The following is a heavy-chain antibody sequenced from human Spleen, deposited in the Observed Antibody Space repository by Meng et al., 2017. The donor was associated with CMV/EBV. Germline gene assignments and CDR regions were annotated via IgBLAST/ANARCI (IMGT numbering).Heavy chain of an antibody. V-gene: IGHV4-4*02. D-gene: IGHD2-21*02. CDR3: ARIERRRILKYCGSDCSTTDY. Sequence: QVQLQESGPGLVKPSGTLSRTCAVSGGSISSSNLWTWVRQVPEKGLEWIGEIYHSGSTNYNPSLKSRVTISVDKFKNQFSLKLGSVTAADTAVYYCARIERRRILKYCGSDCSTTDYWGQGTLVTVSS. J-gene: IGHJ4*02. CDR1: GGSISSSNL. CDR2: IYHSGST.